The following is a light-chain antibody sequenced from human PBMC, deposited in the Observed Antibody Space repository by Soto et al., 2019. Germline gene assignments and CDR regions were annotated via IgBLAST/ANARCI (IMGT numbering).Light chain of an antibody. CDR2: DAS. V-gene: IGKV1-5*01. J-gene: IGKJ4*01. CDR3: QQLNNYPLT. Sequence: IQMTQSPSTLSASVGDRVTITCRATQSVGYWLAWYQQKPGKAPKSLIYDASNLHDGVPSRFSGSGSGTEFTLTISSLQPEDFATYYCQQLNNYPLTFGGGTKVDIK. CDR1: QSVGYW.